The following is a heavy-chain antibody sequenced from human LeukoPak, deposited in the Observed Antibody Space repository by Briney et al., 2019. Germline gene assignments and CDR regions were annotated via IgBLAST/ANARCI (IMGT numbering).Heavy chain of an antibody. Sequence: PSETLSLTCTVSGGSISSSSYYWGWIRQPPGKGLEWIGSIYYSGSTYYNPSLKSRVTIPVDTSKNQFSLKLSSVTAADTAVYYCARLEGYVFDYWGQGTLVTVSS. D-gene: IGHD3-10*02. CDR2: IYYSGST. V-gene: IGHV4-39*01. CDR1: GGSISSSSYY. CDR3: ARLEGYVFDY. J-gene: IGHJ4*02.